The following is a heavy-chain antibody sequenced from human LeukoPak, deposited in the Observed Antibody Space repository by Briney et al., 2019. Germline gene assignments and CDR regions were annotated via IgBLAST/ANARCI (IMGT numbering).Heavy chain of an antibody. CDR1: GFTFSSYA. J-gene: IGHJ4*02. CDR3: AKDGNSSSSWYYFDY. D-gene: IGHD6-13*01. Sequence: GGSLRLSCAASGFTFSSYAMSWVRQAPGKGLEWVSAISGSGGSTYYADSVKGRFTISRDNSKNTLYLQMNSLRAEDTAVYYCAKDGNSSSSWYYFDYWGQGTLVTVSS. CDR2: ISGSGGST. V-gene: IGHV3-23*01.